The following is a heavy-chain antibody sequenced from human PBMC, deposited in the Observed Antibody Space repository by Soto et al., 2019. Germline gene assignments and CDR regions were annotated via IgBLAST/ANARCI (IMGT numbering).Heavy chain of an antibody. CDR1: GVSIHNSHSF. V-gene: IGHV4-39*01. J-gene: IGHJ5*01. D-gene: IGHD1-1*01. CDR2: VYYSGGA. CDR3: GRVVEGTTRHTDFDS. Sequence: SETLSLTCAVSGVSIHNSHSFWGWIRQPPGKGLEFIANVYYSGGAHYNPSFKSRVTISVDTATNQVSLRMSSVTAADTAVYFCGRVVEGTTRHTDFDSWGQGTLVTVSS.